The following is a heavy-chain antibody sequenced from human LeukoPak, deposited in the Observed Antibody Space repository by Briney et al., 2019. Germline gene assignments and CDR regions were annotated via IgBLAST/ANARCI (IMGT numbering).Heavy chain of an antibody. Sequence: GGSLRLSCAASGFTFSSYSMNWVRQAPGKGLEWVSSIISSSSYIYYADSVKGRFTISRDNAKNSLYLQMNSLRAEDTAVYFCARDQFYDTSGYSFDYWGQGALVTVSS. CDR1: GFTFSSYS. V-gene: IGHV3-21*01. CDR2: IISSSSYI. CDR3: ARDQFYDTSGYSFDY. D-gene: IGHD3-22*01. J-gene: IGHJ4*02.